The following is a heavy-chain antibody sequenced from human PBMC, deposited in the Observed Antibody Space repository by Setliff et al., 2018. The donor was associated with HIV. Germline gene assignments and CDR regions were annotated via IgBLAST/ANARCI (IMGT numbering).Heavy chain of an antibody. J-gene: IGHJ4*02. CDR2: IYTSGST. CDR3: ARQVTVVGYFETAAGSFNY. CDR1: GGSISSSSYY. Sequence: SETLSLTCTVSGGSISSSSYYWGWIRQPPGKGLEWIGHIYTSGSTNYNPSLKSRVTISTDTSKNQFSLKVRSVTAADTAVYYCARQVTVVGYFETAAGSFNYWGPGTLVTAPQ. V-gene: IGHV4-39*01. D-gene: IGHD2-21*01.